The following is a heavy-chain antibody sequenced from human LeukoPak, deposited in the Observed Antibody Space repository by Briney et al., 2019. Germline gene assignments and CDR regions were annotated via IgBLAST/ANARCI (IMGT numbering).Heavy chain of an antibody. CDR3: ARVGGFRGPVDY. D-gene: IGHD3-16*01. J-gene: IGHJ4*02. Sequence: SETLSLTCTVSGGSISSYYWSWIRQPPGKGLEWIGYIYYSGSTNYNPSLKSRVTTSVDTSKNQFSLKLSSVTAADTAVYYCARVGGFRGPVDYWGQGTLVTVSS. CDR1: GGSISSYY. CDR2: IYYSGST. V-gene: IGHV4-59*01.